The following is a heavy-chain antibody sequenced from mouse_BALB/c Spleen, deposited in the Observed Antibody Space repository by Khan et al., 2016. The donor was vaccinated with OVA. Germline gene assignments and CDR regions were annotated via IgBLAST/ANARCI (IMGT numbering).Heavy chain of an antibody. CDR1: GYTFTSYW. V-gene: IGHV1S41*01. CDR3: ARSNCYCGCLYAMDY. Sequence: DLVKPGASVKLSCKASGYTFTSYWINWIKQRPGQGLEWIGQMSPGSGSPYYNKMFTGKATLTVDSSSTTVYIQLSSLSSEDSAAYRCARSNCYCGCLYAMDYLGQETSVTVSS. CDR2: MSPGSGSP. J-gene: IGHJ4*01. D-gene: IGHD2-2*01.